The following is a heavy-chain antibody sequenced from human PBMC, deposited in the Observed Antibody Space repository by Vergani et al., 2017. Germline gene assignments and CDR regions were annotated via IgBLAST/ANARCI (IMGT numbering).Heavy chain of an antibody. J-gene: IGHJ5*02. V-gene: IGHV4-34*01. CDR3: ARGSSSSTGRFDP. Sequence: QVQLQQWGAGLLKPSETLSLTCAVYGGSFSGYYWSWIRQPPGKGLEWIGEINHSGSTNYNPSLKRRVTISVDTSKNQFSLKLSSVTAADTAVYYWARGSSSSTGRFDPWGQGTLVTVSS. D-gene: IGHD6-6*01. CDR2: INHSGST. CDR1: GGSFSGYY.